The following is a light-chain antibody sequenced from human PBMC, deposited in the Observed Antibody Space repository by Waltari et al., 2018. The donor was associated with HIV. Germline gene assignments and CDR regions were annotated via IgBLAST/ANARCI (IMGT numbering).Light chain of an antibody. V-gene: IGLV1-44*01. Sequence: QSVLTQPPSASGTPGQRVAISCSGSSSNIGSNTITWYQQLSGTAPKLLINSNNQRPAGVPDRFSGSKSGTSGPLAISGLQSEDEADYYCAAWDDNRNAVVFGGGTKLTVL. J-gene: IGLJ2*01. CDR3: AAWDDNRNAVV. CDR2: SNN. CDR1: SSNIGSNT.